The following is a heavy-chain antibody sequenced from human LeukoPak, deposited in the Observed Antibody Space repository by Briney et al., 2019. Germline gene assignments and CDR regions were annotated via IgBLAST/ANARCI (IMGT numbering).Heavy chain of an antibody. J-gene: IGHJ1*01. CDR2: ISHDGSTK. Sequence: GGSLRLSCAASGFIFSNFGMHWVRQAPGKGLEWVAVISHDGSTKCYADSVKGRFTISRDNSKNTLDLQMFSLRPEDTAVYYCAKEPTSYSSGWYFHHWGQGTLVTVSS. CDR3: AKEPTSYSSGWYFHH. CDR1: GFIFSNFG. D-gene: IGHD6-25*01. V-gene: IGHV3-30*18.